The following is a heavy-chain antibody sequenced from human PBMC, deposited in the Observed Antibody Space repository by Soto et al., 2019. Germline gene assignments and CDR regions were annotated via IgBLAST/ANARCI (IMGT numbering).Heavy chain of an antibody. CDR1: GFTFSSYG. CDR2: ISYDGSNK. Sequence: GGSLRLSCAASGFTFSSYGMHWVRQAPGKGLEWVAVISYDGSNKYYADSVKGRFTISRDNSKNTLYLQMNSLRVEDTAVYYCAKDLSLGVVGATTGYFDSWGQGTLVTVSS. D-gene: IGHD1-26*01. CDR3: AKDLSLGVVGATTGYFDS. V-gene: IGHV3-30*18. J-gene: IGHJ4*02.